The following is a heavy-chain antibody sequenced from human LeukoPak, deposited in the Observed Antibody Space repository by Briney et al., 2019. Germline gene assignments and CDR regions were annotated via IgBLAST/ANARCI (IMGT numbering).Heavy chain of an antibody. CDR2: IDHRGSP. Sequence: PSETLSLTCAVYGGSFSGYYWSWIRQPPGKGLGWIGEIDHRGSPNYTPSLKSRVTISVDTSKNQFSLKLTYVTAADSAVYYCARVFDSWGQGTLVTVSS. CDR3: ARVFDS. J-gene: IGHJ4*02. V-gene: IGHV4-34*01. CDR1: GGSFSGYY.